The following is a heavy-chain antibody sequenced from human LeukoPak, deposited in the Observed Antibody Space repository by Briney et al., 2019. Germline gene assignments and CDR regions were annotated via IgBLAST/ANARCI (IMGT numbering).Heavy chain of an antibody. CDR2: ISGSGGST. CDR3: ATEVVLMVYANFDY. V-gene: IGHV3-23*01. J-gene: IGHJ4*02. Sequence: GGSLRLSCAAPGFTLSSYAMSWVRQAPGKGLEWVSAISGSGGSTYYADSVKGRFTISRDNSKNTLYLQMSSLRAEDTAVYYCATEVVLMVYANFDYWGQGTLVTVSS. D-gene: IGHD2-8*01. CDR1: GFTLSSYA.